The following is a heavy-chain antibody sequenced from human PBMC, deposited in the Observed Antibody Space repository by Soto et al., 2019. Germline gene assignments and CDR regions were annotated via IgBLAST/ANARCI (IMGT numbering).Heavy chain of an antibody. CDR1: GGSFSGYY. V-gene: IGHV4-34*01. D-gene: IGHD6-13*01. CDR3: ASNSWEFDY. Sequence: SETLSLTCAVYGGSFSGYYWSWIRQPPGKGLEWIGEINHSGSTNYNPSLKSRVTISVDTSKNQFSLKLSSVTTADTAVYYCASNSWEFDYWGQGTLVTVSS. J-gene: IGHJ4*02. CDR2: INHSGST.